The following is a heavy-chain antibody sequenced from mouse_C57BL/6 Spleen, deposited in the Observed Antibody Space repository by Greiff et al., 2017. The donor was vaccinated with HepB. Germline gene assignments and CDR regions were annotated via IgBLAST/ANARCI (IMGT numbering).Heavy chain of an antibody. CDR3: ARRDCPYAMDY. CDR2: ISGGGGNT. V-gene: IGHV5-9*01. Sequence: EVKLMESGGGLVKPGGSLKLSCTASGFTFSSYTMSWVRQTPDQRLEWVATISGGGGNTYYPDSVKGRFTISRDNAKNTLYLQMSSLRSEDTALYYCARRDCPYAMDYWGQGTSVTVSS. D-gene: IGHD2-4*01. J-gene: IGHJ4*01. CDR1: GFTFSSYT.